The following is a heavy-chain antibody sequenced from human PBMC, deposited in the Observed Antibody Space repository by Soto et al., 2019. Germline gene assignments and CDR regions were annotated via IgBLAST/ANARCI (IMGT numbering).Heavy chain of an antibody. J-gene: IGHJ4*02. Sequence: ASVKVSCKASGYTFTSYAMHWVRQAPGQRLEWMGWINAGNGNTRYSQKFQGRVTMTRDTSASTVYMELSSLRSEDTAVYYCASNIVATTLDYWGQGTLVTVSS. V-gene: IGHV1-3*01. CDR2: INAGNGNT. D-gene: IGHD5-12*01. CDR1: GYTFTSYA. CDR3: ASNIVATTLDY.